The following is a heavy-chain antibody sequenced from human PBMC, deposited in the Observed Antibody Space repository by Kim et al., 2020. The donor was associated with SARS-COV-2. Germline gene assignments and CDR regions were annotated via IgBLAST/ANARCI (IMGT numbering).Heavy chain of an antibody. CDR3: ARGGVLAAAGRGGDY. J-gene: IGHJ4*02. Sequence: GGSLRLSCAASGFTFSSYGMHWVRQAPGKGLEWVAVIWYDGSNKYYADSVKGRFTISRDNSKNTLYLQMNSLRAEDTAVYYCARGGVLAAAGRGGDYWGQGTLVTVSS. V-gene: IGHV3-33*01. CDR1: GFTFSSYG. CDR2: IWYDGSNK. D-gene: IGHD6-13*01.